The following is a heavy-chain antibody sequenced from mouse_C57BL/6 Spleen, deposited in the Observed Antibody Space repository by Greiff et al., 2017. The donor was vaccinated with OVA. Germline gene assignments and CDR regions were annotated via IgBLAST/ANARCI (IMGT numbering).Heavy chain of an antibody. CDR2: IYPGSGNT. Sequence: QVQLQQSGAELVRPGASVKLSCKASGYTFTDYYINWVKQRPGQGLEWIARIYPGSGNTYYNEKFKGKATLTAEKSSSTAYMQLSSLTSEDSAVYFCASHYYPYAMDYWGQGTSVTVSS. V-gene: IGHV1-76*01. D-gene: IGHD1-2*01. CDR3: ASHYYPYAMDY. J-gene: IGHJ4*01. CDR1: GYTFTDYY.